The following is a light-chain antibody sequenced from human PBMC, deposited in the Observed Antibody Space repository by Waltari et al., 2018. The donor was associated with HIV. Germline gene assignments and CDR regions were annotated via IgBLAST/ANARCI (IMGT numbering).Light chain of an antibody. J-gene: IGLJ2*01. V-gene: IGLV3-25*03. CDR1: TLAREY. Sequence: SSELTQPPSVSVSPGQTARITCSGGTLAREYAHWYQQKPGQAPVVVVHKDNVRPPGIPGRFSGSSSGTTVTLTISGVQAEDEADYYCQSADSSGPYVLFGGGTKLTVL. CDR2: KDN. CDR3: QSADSSGPYVL.